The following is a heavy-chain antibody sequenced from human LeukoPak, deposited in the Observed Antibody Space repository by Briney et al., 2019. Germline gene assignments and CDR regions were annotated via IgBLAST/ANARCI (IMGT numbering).Heavy chain of an antibody. Sequence: PGGSLRLSCSVSGFTFSSYGMHWVRQAPGKGLEWVAVIWYDGSNKYYADSVKGRFTISRDNSKNTLYLQMNSLRAEDTAVYYCARGRYDSSGYPFDYWGQGTLVTVSS. V-gene: IGHV3-33*08. CDR1: GFTFSSYG. J-gene: IGHJ4*02. D-gene: IGHD3-22*01. CDR2: IWYDGSNK. CDR3: ARGRYDSSGYPFDY.